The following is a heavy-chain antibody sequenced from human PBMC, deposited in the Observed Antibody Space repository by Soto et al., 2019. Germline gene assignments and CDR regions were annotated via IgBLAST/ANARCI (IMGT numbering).Heavy chain of an antibody. Sequence: EVRLVESGGGLVKPGGSLRVSCAASGFNFNTYSMNWVRQAPGKGLEWVSFISASGGYKYYADSVRGRFTISRDNANKPVYLEMNSLTADDTAVYYCAGERSALPGARDAMDVWGQGTTVTVSS. J-gene: IGHJ6*02. CDR2: ISASGGYK. CDR3: AGERSALPGARDAMDV. V-gene: IGHV3-21*02. D-gene: IGHD1-26*01. CDR1: GFNFNTYS.